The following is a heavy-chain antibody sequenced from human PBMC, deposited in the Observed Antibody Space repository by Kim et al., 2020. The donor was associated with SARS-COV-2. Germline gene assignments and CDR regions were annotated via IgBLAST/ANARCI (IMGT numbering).Heavy chain of an antibody. D-gene: IGHD6-13*01. CDR2: INHSGST. Sequence: SETLSLTCAVYGGSFSGYYWSWIRQPPGKGLEWIGEINHSGSTNYNPSLKSRVTISVDTSKNQFSLKLSSVTAADTAVYYCARVGDSSSWYGDAFDIWGQGTMVTVSS. J-gene: IGHJ3*02. CDR1: GGSFSGYY. V-gene: IGHV4-34*01. CDR3: ARVGDSSSWYGDAFDI.